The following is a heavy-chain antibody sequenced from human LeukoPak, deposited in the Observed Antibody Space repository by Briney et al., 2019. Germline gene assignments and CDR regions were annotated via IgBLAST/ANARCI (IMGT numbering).Heavy chain of an antibody. CDR1: GYTFSNYA. V-gene: IGHV1-3*01. J-gene: IGHJ4*02. D-gene: IGHD1-26*01. CDR2: ISGGNGKP. CDR3: ARDGIVGATD. Sequence: ASVKVSCKASGYTFSNYAIHWVRQAPAQKLEWVGWISGGNGKPKYSPKFQGRVTITSATSATTDYTELSSLNSEDTGVYYCARDGIVGATDWGQGTLVTVSS.